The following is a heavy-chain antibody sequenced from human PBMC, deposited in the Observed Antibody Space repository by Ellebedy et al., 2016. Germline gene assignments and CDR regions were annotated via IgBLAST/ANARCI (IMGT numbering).Heavy chain of an antibody. Sequence: GGSLRLXXAVSGLTFSNAWMSWVRQAPGKGLEWVGRIKSRAEGGIIDYAAPVKGRFTISRDDSKNMLYLQMNSLKTEDTAVYYCTREVGATGQYYYGMDVWGQGTTVTVSS. CDR2: IKSRAEGGII. CDR1: GLTFSNAW. J-gene: IGHJ6*02. D-gene: IGHD1-26*01. V-gene: IGHV3-15*01. CDR3: TREVGATGQYYYGMDV.